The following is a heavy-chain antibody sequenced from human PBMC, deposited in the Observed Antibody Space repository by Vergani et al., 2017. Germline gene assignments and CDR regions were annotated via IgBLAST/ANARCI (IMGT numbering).Heavy chain of an antibody. Sequence: QLQLQESGPGLVKPSETLSLTCTVSGGSISSYYWSWIRQPPGKGLEWIGYISYSGSTNYNPSLQSRVTMSVYTSKNQFSLKLSSVTAADTAVYYCARARRDGYNWGHFDYWGQGTLVTVSS. CDR3: ARARRDGYNWGHFDY. V-gene: IGHV4-59*01. J-gene: IGHJ4*02. CDR2: ISYSGST. CDR1: GGSISSYY. D-gene: IGHD5-24*01.